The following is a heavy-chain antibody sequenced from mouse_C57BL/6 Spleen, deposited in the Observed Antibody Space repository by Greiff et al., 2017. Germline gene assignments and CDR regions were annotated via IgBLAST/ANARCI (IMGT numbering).Heavy chain of an antibody. J-gene: IGHJ2*01. CDR3: ARPYSNYLDY. CDR1: GYTFTSYT. CDR2: INPSSGYT. V-gene: IGHV1-4*01. D-gene: IGHD2-5*01. Sequence: VQLQQSGAELARPGASVKMSCKASGYTFTSYTMHWVKPRPGQGLEWIGYINPSSGYTKYNQKFKDKATLTADKSSSTAYMQLSSLTSEDSAVYYCARPYSNYLDYWGQGTTLTVSS.